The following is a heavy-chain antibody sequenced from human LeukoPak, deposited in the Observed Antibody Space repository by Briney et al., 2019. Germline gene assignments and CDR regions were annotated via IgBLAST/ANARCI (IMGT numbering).Heavy chain of an antibody. Sequence: ASVKVSCKASGYTFTGYYMHWVRQAPGQGLEWMGWINPNSGGTNYAQKFQGWVTMTTDTSTSTAYMELRSLRSDDTAVYYCARDTLGTVTFDYWGQGTLVTVSS. CDR3: ARDTLGTVTFDY. CDR1: GYTFTGYY. J-gene: IGHJ4*02. D-gene: IGHD4-17*01. CDR2: INPNSGGT. V-gene: IGHV1-2*04.